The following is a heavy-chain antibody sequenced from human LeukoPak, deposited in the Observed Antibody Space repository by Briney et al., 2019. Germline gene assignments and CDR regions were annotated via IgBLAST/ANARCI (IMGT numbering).Heavy chain of an antibody. V-gene: IGHV1-69*13. CDR1: GGTFSGYA. CDR2: IIPIFGTA. CDR3: AVSGKQQYTPQFDY. J-gene: IGHJ4*02. Sequence: ASVKVSCKASGGTFSGYAISWVRQAPGQGLEWMGGIIPIFGTANYAQKFQGRVTITADESTSTAYMELSSLRSVDTAVYYCAVSGKQQYTPQFDYWGQGTLVTVSS. D-gene: IGHD6-13*01.